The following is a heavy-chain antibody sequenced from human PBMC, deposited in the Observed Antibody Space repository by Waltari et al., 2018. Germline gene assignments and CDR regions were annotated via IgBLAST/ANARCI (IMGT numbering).Heavy chain of an antibody. V-gene: IGHV1-3*01. CDR1: GYTFTNYA. J-gene: IGHJ4*02. CDR3: ARGHRLPFFDF. CDR2: IHAGNGNT. Sequence: QVQLVQSGADVKKPGASGKVSCRASGYTFTNYALHLVRQAPGQRLEWMGWIHAGNGNTKYSQKFQGRVTITRDTSASTVYLEVSSLRSEDTALYYCARGHRLPFFDFWGKGTLVTVSS. D-gene: IGHD5-18*01.